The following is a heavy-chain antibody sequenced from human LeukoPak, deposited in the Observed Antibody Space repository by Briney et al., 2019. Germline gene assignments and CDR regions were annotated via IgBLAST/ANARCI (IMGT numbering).Heavy chain of an antibody. D-gene: IGHD3-10*01. CDR1: GIALSNYG. CDR2: ISDSGGRT. Sequence: GGSLRLSCAVSGIALSNYGMTWVRQAPGKGLEWVAGISDSGGRTNYADSMKGRFTISRDNPKNTLYLQMNSLRAEDTAVYFCAKRGVVVRVILVGFHKEAYYFDSWGQGALVTVSS. J-gene: IGHJ4*02. CDR3: AKRGVVVRVILVGFHKEAYYFDS. V-gene: IGHV3-23*01.